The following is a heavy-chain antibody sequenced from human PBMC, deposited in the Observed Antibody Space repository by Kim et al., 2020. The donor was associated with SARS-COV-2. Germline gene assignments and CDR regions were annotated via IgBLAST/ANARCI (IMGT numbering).Heavy chain of an antibody. CDR1: GFTFDDYA. J-gene: IGHJ4*01. V-gene: IGHV3-9*01. Sequence: GGSLRLSCAASGFTFDDYAMHWVRQAPGKGLEWVSGISWNSGSICYADAVKSRTTISSDTDKTSLYQMMSRLTAEETALYYSARNHDVGMIGALDYW. CDR3: ARNHDVGMIGALDY. D-gene: IGHD3-22*01. CDR2: ISWNSGSI.